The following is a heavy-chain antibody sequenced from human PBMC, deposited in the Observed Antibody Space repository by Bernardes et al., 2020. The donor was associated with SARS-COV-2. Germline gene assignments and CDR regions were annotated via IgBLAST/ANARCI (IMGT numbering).Heavy chain of an antibody. CDR1: GGSISSGGYS. V-gene: IGHV4-30-2*01. Sequence: SETLSLTCAVSGGSISSGGYSWSWIRQPPGKGLEWIGYIYHSGSTYYNPSLKSRVTISVDRSKNQFSLKLSSVTAADTAVYYCAKGGPAGTIFGVVIIEDAFDIWGQGTMVTVSS. D-gene: IGHD3-3*01. J-gene: IGHJ3*02. CDR2: IYHSGST. CDR3: AKGGPAGTIFGVVIIEDAFDI.